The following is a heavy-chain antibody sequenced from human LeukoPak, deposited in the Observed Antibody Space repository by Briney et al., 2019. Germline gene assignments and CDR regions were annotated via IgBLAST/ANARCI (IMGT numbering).Heavy chain of an antibody. V-gene: IGHV3-73*01. Sequence: GGSLKLSCAASGVTFSGSAMHWVRQASGKGLEWVGRIRSKANSYATAYAASVKGRFTISRDDSKNTAYLQMNSLKTEDTAVYYCTRHGDYEDYWGQGTLVTVSS. CDR3: TRHGDYEDY. D-gene: IGHD4-17*01. J-gene: IGHJ4*02. CDR1: GVTFSGSA. CDR2: IRSKANSYAT.